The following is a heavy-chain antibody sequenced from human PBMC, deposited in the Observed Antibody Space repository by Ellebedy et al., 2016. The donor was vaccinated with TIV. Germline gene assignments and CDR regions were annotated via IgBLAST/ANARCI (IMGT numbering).Heavy chain of an antibody. CDR3: ANFGFWSGGGAFDI. D-gene: IGHD3-3*01. Sequence: SETLSLTCTVSGYSISSGYYWGWIRQPPGKGLEWIGSIYHSGSTYYNPSLKSRVTISVDTSKNQFSLKLSSVTAADTAVYYCANFGFWSGGGAFDIWGQGTMVTVSS. V-gene: IGHV4-38-2*02. J-gene: IGHJ3*02. CDR2: IYHSGST. CDR1: GYSISSGYY.